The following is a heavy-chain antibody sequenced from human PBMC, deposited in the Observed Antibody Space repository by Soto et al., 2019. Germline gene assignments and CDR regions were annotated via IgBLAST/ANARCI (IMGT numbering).Heavy chain of an antibody. CDR2: ISGSGST. CDR3: AKVTLRLDYFDY. V-gene: IGHV3-23*01. CDR1: GFTFSNYA. Sequence: EVQLLESGGGLVQPGGSLRLSCAASGFTFSNYAINWVRQAPGKGLEWVSAISGSGSTYYADSVKGRFTIYRDNSKNTLYLQMNSLRAEDTAVYYCAKVTLRLDYFDYWGPGTLVTVSS. D-gene: IGHD5-12*01. J-gene: IGHJ4*02.